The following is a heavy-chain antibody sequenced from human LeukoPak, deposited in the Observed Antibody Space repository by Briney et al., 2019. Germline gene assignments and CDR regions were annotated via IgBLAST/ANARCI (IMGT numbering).Heavy chain of an antibody. Sequence: SETLSLTCTVSGGSISGYYWTWIRQPPGKGLEWIGYMYYNGNTYYNPSLKSRVTISVDTSKNQFSLRLSSVTAADTAVYYCAREGDSNSVGWFDPWGQGTLVTVSS. CDR1: GGSISGYY. V-gene: IGHV4-59*12. D-gene: IGHD6-13*01. CDR3: AREGDSNSVGWFDP. J-gene: IGHJ5*02. CDR2: MYYNGNT.